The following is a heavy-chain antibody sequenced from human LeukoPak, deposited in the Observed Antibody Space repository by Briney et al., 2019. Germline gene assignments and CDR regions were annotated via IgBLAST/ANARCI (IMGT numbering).Heavy chain of an antibody. CDR3: ASTGGRGYYYYMDV. V-gene: IGHV3-48*03. D-gene: IGHD2-8*02. CDR1: GFTFSSYE. Sequence: GGSLRLSCAASGFTFSSYEMNWVRQAPGKGLEWVSYISSSGSTIYYADSVKGRFTISRDNAKNSLYLQMNSLRAEDTAVYYCASTGGRGYYYYMDVWGKGTTVTVSS. CDR2: ISSSGSTI. J-gene: IGHJ6*03.